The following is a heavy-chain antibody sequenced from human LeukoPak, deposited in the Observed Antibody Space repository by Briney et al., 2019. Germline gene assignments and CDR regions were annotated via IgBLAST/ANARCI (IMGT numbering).Heavy chain of an antibody. CDR3: ATDSTYYYDSSSYFHY. D-gene: IGHD3-22*01. Sequence: ASVKVSCKVSGYTLTELSMHWVRQAPGKGLEWMGGLDPEDGETIYAQKFQGRVTMTEDTSTDTAYMELSSLRSEDTAVYYCATDSTYYYDSSSYFHYWGQGTLVTVFS. V-gene: IGHV1-24*01. CDR2: LDPEDGET. CDR1: GYTLTELS. J-gene: IGHJ4*02.